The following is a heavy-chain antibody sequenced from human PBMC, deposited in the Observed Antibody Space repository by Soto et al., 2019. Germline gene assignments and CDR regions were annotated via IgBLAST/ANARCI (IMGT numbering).Heavy chain of an antibody. V-gene: IGHV3-33*01. CDR2: IWYDGSNK. D-gene: IGHD3-22*01. Sequence: PGGSLRLSCAASGFTFSSYGMHWVRQAPGKGLEWVAVIWYDGSNKYYADSVKGRFTISRDNSKNTLYLQMNSLRAEDTAVYYCAREPLHYYDSSGYYTPFDYWGQGTLVTVSS. CDR3: AREPLHYYDSSGYYTPFDY. CDR1: GFTFSSYG. J-gene: IGHJ4*02.